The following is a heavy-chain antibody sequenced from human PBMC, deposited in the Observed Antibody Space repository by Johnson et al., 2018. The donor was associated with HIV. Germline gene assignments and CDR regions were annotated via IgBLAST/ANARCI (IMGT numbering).Heavy chain of an antibody. V-gene: IGHV3-30*04. CDR2: ISYDGSDK. CDR3: ARDVNYYDRSGSYGLHGAFDI. CDR1: GFTFSSYA. J-gene: IGHJ3*02. Sequence: QVLLVESGGGVVQPGRSLRLSCAASGFTFSSYAMHWVRQAPGKGLEWVAVISYDGSDKYYADSVKGRFTISRDNSKNILYLEMNSLRAEDTAVYYCARDVNYYDRSGSYGLHGAFDIWGQVTMVTVSS. D-gene: IGHD3-22*01.